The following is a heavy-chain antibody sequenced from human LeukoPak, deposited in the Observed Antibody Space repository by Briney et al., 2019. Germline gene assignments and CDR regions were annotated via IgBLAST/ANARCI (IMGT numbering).Heavy chain of an antibody. J-gene: IGHJ4*02. Sequence: QPGRSLRLSCAASGFIFSSYGMHWVRQAPGKGLEWVAVISYDGINKYYADSVKGRFTISRDKSKNTLYLQMNSLRAEDTAVYYCAKDGNHCSGGSCSEFDSWGQGTLVIVSS. CDR3: AKDGNHCSGGSCSEFDS. CDR2: ISYDGINK. CDR1: GFIFSSYG. D-gene: IGHD2-15*01. V-gene: IGHV3-30*18.